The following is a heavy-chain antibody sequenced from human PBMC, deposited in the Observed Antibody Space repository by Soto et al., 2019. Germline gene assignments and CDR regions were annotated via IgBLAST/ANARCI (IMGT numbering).Heavy chain of an antibody. CDR1: GFTFSSYW. V-gene: IGHV3-74*01. Sequence: EVQLVESGGGLVQPGGSLRLSCAASGFTFSSYWMHWVRQAPGRGLVWVSRITSSGSSTSYADSVKGRFTMSRDNAKNTLYLQMNGLRAEDTAVYYCARGASAVASDYWGQGTLVTVSS. CDR3: ARGASAVASDY. J-gene: IGHJ4*02. D-gene: IGHD6-19*01. CDR2: ITSSGSST.